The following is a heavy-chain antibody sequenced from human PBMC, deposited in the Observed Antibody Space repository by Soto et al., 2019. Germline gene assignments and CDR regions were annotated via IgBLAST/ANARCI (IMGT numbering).Heavy chain of an antibody. V-gene: IGHV1-18*01. CDR1: GYTFTSYG. Sequence: ASVKVSCKASGYTFTSYGISWVRQAPGQGLEWMGWISAYNGNTNYAQKLQGRVTMTTDTSTSTAYMELRSLRSDDTAVYYCARAVRPYSSGYYYYFDSWGQGTLVTVSS. CDR3: ARAVRPYSSGYYYYFDS. CDR2: ISAYNGNT. D-gene: IGHD3-22*01. J-gene: IGHJ4*02.